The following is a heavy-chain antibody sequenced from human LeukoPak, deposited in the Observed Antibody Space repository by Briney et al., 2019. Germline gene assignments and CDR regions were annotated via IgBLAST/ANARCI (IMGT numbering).Heavy chain of an antibody. D-gene: IGHD3-10*01. CDR2: INPNSGGT. Sequence: VASVKVSCMASVYTFTGYYMHWVRQAPGQGLEWMGWINPNSGGTNYAQKFQGRVTMTRDTSISTAYMELSRLRSDDTAVYYCARELLKSSLQYYYGSGSSGYWGQGTLVTVSS. V-gene: IGHV1-2*02. CDR3: ARELLKSSLQYYYGSGSSGY. CDR1: VYTFTGYY. J-gene: IGHJ4*02.